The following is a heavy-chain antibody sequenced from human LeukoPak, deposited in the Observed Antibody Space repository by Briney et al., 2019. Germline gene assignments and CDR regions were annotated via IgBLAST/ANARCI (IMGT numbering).Heavy chain of an antibody. CDR2: INSDGSSI. Sequence: GGSLRLSCAASGFTFSRSWMHWVRQAPGKGLVWLSRINSDGSSISYADSVKGRFTISRDNAKNTLYLQMKSLRAEDTAVYYCARALDHDYSNPMGDYWGQGTLVTVSS. CDR1: GFTFSRSW. J-gene: IGHJ4*02. D-gene: IGHD4-11*01. V-gene: IGHV3-74*01. CDR3: ARALDHDYSNPMGDY.